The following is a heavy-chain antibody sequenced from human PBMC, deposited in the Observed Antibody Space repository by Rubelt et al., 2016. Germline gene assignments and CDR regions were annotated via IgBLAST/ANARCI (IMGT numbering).Heavy chain of an antibody. J-gene: IGHJ4*02. Sequence: QLQLQESGPGLVKPSETLSLTCTVSGGSISSSSYYWGWIRQPPGKGLEWIGSIYYSGSTYYNPSLKCRGSISVDTAKNQFSLKRSSVTAADTAVYYCARVGLNFDYWGQGTLVTVSS. CDR1: GGSISSSSYY. CDR2: IYYSGST. D-gene: IGHD1-26*01. CDR3: ARVGLNFDY. V-gene: IGHV4-39*01.